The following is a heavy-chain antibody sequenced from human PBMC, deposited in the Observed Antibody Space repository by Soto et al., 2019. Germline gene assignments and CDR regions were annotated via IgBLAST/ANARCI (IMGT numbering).Heavy chain of an antibody. V-gene: IGHV1-2*02. CDR1: GYTFTGYF. J-gene: IGHJ5*02. D-gene: IGHD3-10*01. Sequence: GASVKVSCKAAGYTFTGYFMHWVRQAPGQGLEWMGWINPSSGGTDYARSFQGRVTMTRDTSISTVYMELSRLRFDDTAVYYCARVIRGAYYNSPLDTWGQGTVVTV. CDR2: INPSSGGT. CDR3: ARVIRGAYYNSPLDT.